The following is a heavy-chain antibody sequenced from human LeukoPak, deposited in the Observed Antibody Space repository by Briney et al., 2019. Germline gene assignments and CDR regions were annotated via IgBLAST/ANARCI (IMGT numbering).Heavy chain of an antibody. V-gene: IGHV3-23*01. CDR2: ITGSGTST. J-gene: IGHJ6*02. CDR3: ANIRDSSGYSLYYYGMDV. D-gene: IGHD3-22*01. Sequence: PGGSLRLSCAASGFTFNYYAMNWVRQAPGKGLEWVSAITGSGTSTYYAGSVKGRFTISRDNSKNTLYLQMDSLRAEDTAVYYCANIRDSSGYSLYYYGMDVWGQGTTVTVSS. CDR1: GFTFNYYA.